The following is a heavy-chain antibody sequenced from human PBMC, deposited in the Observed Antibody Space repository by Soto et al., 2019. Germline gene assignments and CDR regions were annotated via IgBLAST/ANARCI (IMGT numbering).Heavy chain of an antibody. CDR3: ARSSHYNHDALDM. D-gene: IGHD1-1*01. CDR1: GGSFSDFY. Sequence: SSETLSLTCAVYGGSFSDFYWTWIRQPPGKGLEWIGDVNHRGTTSYNPSLKSRVTVSVDTSKNQFSLRLISVAAADTAVYYCARSSHYNHDALDMWGQGTMVTFSS. V-gene: IGHV4-34*01. CDR2: VNHRGTT. J-gene: IGHJ3*02.